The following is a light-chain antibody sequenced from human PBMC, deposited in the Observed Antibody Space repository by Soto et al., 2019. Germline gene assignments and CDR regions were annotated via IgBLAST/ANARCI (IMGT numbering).Light chain of an antibody. CDR1: QSVRSY. CDR3: QQGSNWPLT. CDR2: DAS. Sequence: EIVLTQSPATLSLSPGERATLSCRASQSVRSYLAWYQQKPGQAPRLLIYDASNRATGIPARFSGSGSGTDIILTIRSLEPEDSAVYYCQQGSNWPLTFGGGTKVEIK. V-gene: IGKV3-11*01. J-gene: IGKJ4*01.